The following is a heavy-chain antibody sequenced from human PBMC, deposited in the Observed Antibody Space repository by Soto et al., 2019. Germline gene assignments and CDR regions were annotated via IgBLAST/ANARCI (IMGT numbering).Heavy chain of an antibody. Sequence: QVQLVESGGGVVQPGRSLRLSCAASGFTFSSYGMHWVRQAPGKGLEWVAVISYDGSNKYYADSVKGRFTISRDNSKNTLYLQMNSLRAEDTAVYYCAKSHCYGLYYFDYWGQGTLVTVSS. CDR2: ISYDGSNK. D-gene: IGHD5-18*01. J-gene: IGHJ4*02. CDR3: AKSHCYGLYYFDY. CDR1: GFTFSSYG. V-gene: IGHV3-30*18.